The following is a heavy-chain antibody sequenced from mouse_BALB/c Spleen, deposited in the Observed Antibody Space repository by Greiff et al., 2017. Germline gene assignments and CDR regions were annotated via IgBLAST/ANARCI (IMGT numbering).Heavy chain of an antibody. J-gene: IGHJ4*01. CDR1: GFTFSSYG. D-gene: IGHD1-1*01. Sequence: DVMLVESGGDLVKPGGSLKLSCAASGFTFSSYGMSWVRQTPDKRLEWVATISSGGSYTYYPDSVKGRFTISRDHAKNTLYLQMSSLKSEDTAMYYCARHYGSSYVGAMDYWGQGTSVTVSS. V-gene: IGHV5-6*02. CDR3: ARHYGSSYVGAMDY. CDR2: ISSGGSYT.